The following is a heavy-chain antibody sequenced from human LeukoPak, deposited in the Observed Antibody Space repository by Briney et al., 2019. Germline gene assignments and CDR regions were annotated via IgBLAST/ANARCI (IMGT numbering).Heavy chain of an antibody. V-gene: IGHV3-15*07. Sequence: GGSLRLSCATSGFTFSNAWMNWVRQAPGKGPEWVGRIRSNSDGGTIDYAAPVRGRFTLSRDDSKTTLYLQMNSLQTEDTAVYYCATDFYDSTWGQGTLVTVSS. J-gene: IGHJ5*02. CDR2: IRSNSDGGTI. D-gene: IGHD3-22*01. CDR3: ATDFYDST. CDR1: GFTFSNAW.